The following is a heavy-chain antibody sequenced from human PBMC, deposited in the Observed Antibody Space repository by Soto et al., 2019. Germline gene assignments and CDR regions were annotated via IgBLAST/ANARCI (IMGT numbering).Heavy chain of an antibody. D-gene: IGHD3-10*01. Sequence: EVQLVESGGGLVKPGGSLRLSCAASGFTFSSYSMNWVRQAPGKGLEWVSSISSSSSYIYYADSVKGRFTISRDNAKNSLYLQMNSLRAEDTAVYYCAREAVWFGDLYGMDVWGQGTTVTVSS. V-gene: IGHV3-21*01. J-gene: IGHJ6*02. CDR3: AREAVWFGDLYGMDV. CDR1: GFTFSSYS. CDR2: ISSSSSYI.